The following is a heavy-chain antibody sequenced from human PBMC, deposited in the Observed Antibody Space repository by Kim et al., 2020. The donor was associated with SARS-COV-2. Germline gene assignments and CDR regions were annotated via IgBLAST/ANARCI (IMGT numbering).Heavy chain of an antibody. CDR3: ATSYSYGFYYYGMDV. J-gene: IGHJ6*02. D-gene: IGHD5-18*01. CDR2: IWYDGSNK. CDR1: GFTFSSYG. Sequence: GGSLRLSCAASGFTFSSYGMHWVRQAPGKGLEWVAVIWYDGSNKYYADSVKGRFTISRDNSKNTLYLQMNSLRAEDTAVYYCATSYSYGFYYYGMDVWGQGTTVTVSS. V-gene: IGHV3-33*01.